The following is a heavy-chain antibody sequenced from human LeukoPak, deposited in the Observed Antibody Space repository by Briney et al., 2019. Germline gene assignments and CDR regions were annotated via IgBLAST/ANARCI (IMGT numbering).Heavy chain of an antibody. J-gene: IGHJ6*03. CDR2: ISSSSSTI. CDR1: GFTFSSYS. CDR3: ARDLGSSTSHMDV. V-gene: IGHV3-48*04. D-gene: IGHD2-2*01. Sequence: QPGGSLRLSCAASGFTFSSYSMNWVRQAPGKGLEWVSYISSSSSTIYYADSVKGRFTISRDNAKNSLYLQMNSLRAEDTAVYYCARDLGSSTSHMDVWGKGTAVTVSS.